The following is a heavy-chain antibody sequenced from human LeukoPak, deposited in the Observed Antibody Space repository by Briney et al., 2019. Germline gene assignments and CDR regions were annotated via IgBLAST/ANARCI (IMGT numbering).Heavy chain of an antibody. D-gene: IGHD5/OR15-5a*01. CDR2: INPNSGDT. J-gene: IGHJ2*01. V-gene: IGHV1-2*02. Sequence: GASVKVSCKASGYTFIGHYIRWVRQAPGQGLEWMGWINPNSGDTKYAQKFQGRVTMTRDTSINTAYMELSSLKSDDTAVYYCARGQFAGTFYDWHLDLWGRGTLVTVSS. CDR1: GYTFIGHY. CDR3: ARGQFAGTFYDWHLDL.